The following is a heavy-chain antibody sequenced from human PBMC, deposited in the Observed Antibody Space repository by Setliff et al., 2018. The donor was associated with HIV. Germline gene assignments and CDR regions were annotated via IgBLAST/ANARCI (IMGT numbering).Heavy chain of an antibody. Sequence: GGSLRLSCAASGFTFDDYAMHWVRQAPGKGLEWVSGITWNSDTLNYADSVKGRFTISRDNAKNSLYLQMNSLRAEDMALYYCARGYYGSGSPLGSFDIWGQGTMVTVSS. V-gene: IGHV3-9*03. CDR1: GFTFDDYA. CDR2: ITWNSDTL. D-gene: IGHD3-10*01. CDR3: ARGYYGSGSPLGSFDI. J-gene: IGHJ3*02.